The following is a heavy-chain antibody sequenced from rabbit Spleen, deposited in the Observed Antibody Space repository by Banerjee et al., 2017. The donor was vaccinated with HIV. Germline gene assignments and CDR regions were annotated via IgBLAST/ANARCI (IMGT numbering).Heavy chain of an antibody. V-gene: IGHV1S45*01. CDR2: IYTTSGRT. CDR1: GVSFNNNYY. D-gene: IGHD6-1*01. CDR3: ARWERYTYRAMDL. J-gene: IGHJ6*01. Sequence: EQLEESGGGLVKPEGSLTLTCKASGVSFNNNYYMCWVRQAPGKGLEWIACIYTTSGRTYYATWAKGRFTISKTSSTTVTLQMTSLTAADTATYFCARWERYTYRAMDLWGQGTLVTVS.